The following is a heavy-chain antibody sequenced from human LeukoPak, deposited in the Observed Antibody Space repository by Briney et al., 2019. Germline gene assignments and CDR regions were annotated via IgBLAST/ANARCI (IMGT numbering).Heavy chain of an antibody. V-gene: IGHV1-18*01. J-gene: IGHJ4*02. CDR2: ISAYNGNT. Sequence: ASVKVSCKASGYTFTSYGISWVRQAPGQGLEWMGWISAYNGNTNYAQKLQGRVTMTTDTSTSTAYMELRSLRSDDTAVYYCARDIHWRAAMAPLDYWGQGTLVTVSS. CDR1: GYTFTSYG. CDR3: ARDIHWRAAMAPLDY. D-gene: IGHD5-18*01.